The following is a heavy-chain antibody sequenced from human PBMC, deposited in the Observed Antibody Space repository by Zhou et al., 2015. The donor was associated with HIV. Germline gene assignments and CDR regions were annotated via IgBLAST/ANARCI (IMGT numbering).Heavy chain of an antibody. Sequence: QVQLVQSGAEVKKPGSSVKVSCKASGGTFRNHGISWVRQAPGQGLEWMGWISAYNGNTNYAQKLQGRVTMTTDTSTSTAYMELRSLRSDDTAVYYCARDHPGRGFDPWGQGTLVTVSS. CDR2: ISAYNGNT. CDR3: ARDHPGRGFDP. J-gene: IGHJ5*02. CDR1: GGTFRNHG. V-gene: IGHV1-18*01. D-gene: IGHD2-15*01.